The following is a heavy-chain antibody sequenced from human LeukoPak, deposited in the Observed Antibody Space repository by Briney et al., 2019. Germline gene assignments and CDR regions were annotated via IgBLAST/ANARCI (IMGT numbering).Heavy chain of an antibody. V-gene: IGHV3-11*01. CDR3: ARVWGCSSTSCYSGGYFQH. D-gene: IGHD2-2*01. CDR1: GFTFTDYY. CDR2: ISISGTTI. J-gene: IGHJ1*01. Sequence: GGSLRLSCATSGFTFTDYYMSWIRQAPGKGLEWVSYISISGTTIYYADSVKGRFALPRDNAKNSLYLQMNSLRAEDTAVYYCARVWGCSSTSCYSGGYFQHWGQGTLVTVS.